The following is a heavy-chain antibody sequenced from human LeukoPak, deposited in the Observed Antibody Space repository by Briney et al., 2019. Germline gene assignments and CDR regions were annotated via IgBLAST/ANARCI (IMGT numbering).Heavy chain of an antibody. J-gene: IGHJ5*02. D-gene: IGHD3-10*01. V-gene: IGHV1-69*06. CDR1: GGTFSSYA. CDR2: IIPIFGTA. CDR3: ARDTRADYYRVLYNWFDP. Sequence: SVKVSCKAFGGTFSSYAISWVRQAPGQGLEWMGGIIPIFGTANYAQKFQGRVTITADKSTSTAYMELSSLRSEDTAVYYCARDTRADYYRVLYNWFDPWGQGTLVTVSS.